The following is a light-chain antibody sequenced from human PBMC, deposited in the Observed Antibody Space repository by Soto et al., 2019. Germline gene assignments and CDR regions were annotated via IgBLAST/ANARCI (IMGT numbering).Light chain of an antibody. Sequence: EIVMTQSPATLSVSPGERATLSCRASQSVSSNLAWYQQKPCPAPRLLIYGASTRATGVPARFSGSGSGTEFTLNISSLQSEDFAVYYCQQYNNWPPWTFGQGTKVEIK. V-gene: IGKV3-15*01. CDR2: GAS. CDR3: QQYNNWPPWT. J-gene: IGKJ1*01. CDR1: QSVSSN.